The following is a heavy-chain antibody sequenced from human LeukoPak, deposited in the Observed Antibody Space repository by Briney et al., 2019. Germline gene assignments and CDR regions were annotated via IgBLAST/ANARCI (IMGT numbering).Heavy chain of an antibody. CDR1: GDSITGSNW. V-gene: IGHV4-4*02. CDR3: AGVTTIAAAAAEH. J-gene: IGHJ4*02. Sequence: KASETLSLTCAVSGDSITGSNWWTWVRQPPGKGLEWIGEIFHSGITSYNPSLKSRVTISVDKSKNQFSLKLTSVTAADTAIYYCAGVTTIAAAAAEHWGQGTLVTVSS. D-gene: IGHD6-13*01. CDR2: IFHSGIT.